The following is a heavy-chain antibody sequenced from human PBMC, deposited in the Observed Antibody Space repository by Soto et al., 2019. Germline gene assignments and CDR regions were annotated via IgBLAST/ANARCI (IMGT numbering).Heavy chain of an antibody. CDR2: ISYDGSNK. D-gene: IGHD4-17*01. V-gene: IGHV3-30*18. J-gene: IGHJ4*02. CDR3: AKDQNYGGNLDY. CDR1: GFTFSSYG. Sequence: PGESLKISCAASGFTFSSYGMHWVRQAPGKGLEWVAVISYDGSNKYYTDSVKGRFTISRDNSKNTLYLQMNSLRAEDTAVYYCAKDQNYGGNLDYWGQGTLVTVSS.